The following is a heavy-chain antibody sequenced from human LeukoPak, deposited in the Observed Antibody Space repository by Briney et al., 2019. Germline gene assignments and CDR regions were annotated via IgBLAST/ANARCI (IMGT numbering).Heavy chain of an antibody. CDR2: ISGSGGST. CDR3: AFPGIAASGRGLGFDY. D-gene: IGHD6-13*01. V-gene: IGHV3-23*01. Sequence: GGSLRLSCAASGFTFSSFAMSWVRQAPGKGLEWVSGISGSGGSTYYADSVEGRFTISRDNSKNTLYLQMNSLRAEDTALYYCAFPGIAASGRGLGFDYWGQGTLVTVSS. J-gene: IGHJ4*02. CDR1: GFTFSSFA.